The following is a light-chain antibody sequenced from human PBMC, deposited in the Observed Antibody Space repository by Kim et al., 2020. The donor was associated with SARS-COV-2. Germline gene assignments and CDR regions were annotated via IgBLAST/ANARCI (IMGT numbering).Light chain of an antibody. Sequence: VSPGQTASITCSGHNLGDNYASGYQQKPGQSPVLVIYKDNKRPSGIPERFSGSNSGDTATLTISGTQAMDEADYYCQAWDSGPAVFGGGTQLTFL. V-gene: IGLV3-1*01. CDR3: QAWDSGPAV. CDR2: KDN. J-gene: IGLJ3*02. CDR1: NLGDNY.